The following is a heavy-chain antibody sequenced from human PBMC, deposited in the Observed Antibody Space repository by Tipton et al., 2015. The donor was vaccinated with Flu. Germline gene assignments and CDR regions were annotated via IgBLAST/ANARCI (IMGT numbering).Heavy chain of an antibody. CDR1: GFTFSSFW. Sequence: SLRLSCKASGFTFSSFWMNWVRQAPGRGLEWVARVTNDGSSIRYAGAVKDRFIIFRDNAKNSLFLRMNSLRADDSATYFCSRGRSFGMDVWGQGTTVIVSS. CDR2: VTNDGSSI. V-gene: IGHV3-74*01. J-gene: IGHJ6*02. CDR3: SRGRSFGMDV. D-gene: IGHD3-3*01.